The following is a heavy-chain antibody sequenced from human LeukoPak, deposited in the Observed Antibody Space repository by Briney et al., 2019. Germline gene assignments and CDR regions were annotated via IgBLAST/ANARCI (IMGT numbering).Heavy chain of an antibody. J-gene: IGHJ4*02. CDR3: ARGTDLDASGYVDY. D-gene: IGHD3-22*01. CDR2: VKQDGSEK. Sequence: GGSLRLSCAASGFVFSDYWMTWVRQTPRKGLEWVANVKQDGSEKDYVDSVKGRFTISRDNAKNSLYLQMNSLRAEDTGVYYCARGTDLDASGYVDYWGQGTLVTVSS. CDR1: GFVFSDYW. V-gene: IGHV3-7*03.